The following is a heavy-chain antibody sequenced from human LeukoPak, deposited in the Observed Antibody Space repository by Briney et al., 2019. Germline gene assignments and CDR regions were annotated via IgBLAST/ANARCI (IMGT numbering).Heavy chain of an antibody. CDR2: IYYSGST. CDR1: GGSVSNYF. J-gene: IGHJ6*02. V-gene: IGHV4-59*02. D-gene: IGHD2-15*01. Sequence: SETLSLTCTVSGGSVSNYFWSWIRQPPGKGLEWIGYIYYSGSTDYNPSLKSRVTMSVDTSKNQFSLKLSSVTAADTAMYYCARDRSWPGYYYGMDVWGQGTTVTVSS. CDR3: ARDRSWPGYYYGMDV.